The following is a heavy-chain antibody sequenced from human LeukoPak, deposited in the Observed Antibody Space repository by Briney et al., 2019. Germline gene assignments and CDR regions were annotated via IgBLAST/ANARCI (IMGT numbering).Heavy chain of an antibody. D-gene: IGHD3-22*01. J-gene: IGHJ5*02. V-gene: IGHV1-2*02. Sequence: ASVTVSCKASGYTFTGYYMHWVRQAPGQGLEWMGWINPNSGGTNYAQKFQGRVTMTRDTSISTAYMELSRLRSDDTAVYYCARGTYYYDSSGYPGNWFDPWGQGTLVTVSS. CDR1: GYTFTGYY. CDR3: ARGTYYYDSSGYPGNWFDP. CDR2: INPNSGGT.